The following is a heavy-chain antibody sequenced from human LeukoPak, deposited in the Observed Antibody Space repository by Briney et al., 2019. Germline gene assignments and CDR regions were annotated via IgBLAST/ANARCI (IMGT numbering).Heavy chain of an antibody. CDR1: GFTFDDYA. CDR3: AKSSSTPIWSGYYGDFDY. D-gene: IGHD3-3*01. Sequence: GRSLRLSCAPSGFTFDDYAMHSVRQAPGKGLEWLSGISWNSGSIGYAASVQCRFTISRDNAKNSLNPQMNSLRAEETALHYCAKSSSTPIWSGYYGDFDYWGQGTLVTVSS. J-gene: IGHJ4*02. CDR2: ISWNSGSI. V-gene: IGHV3-9*01.